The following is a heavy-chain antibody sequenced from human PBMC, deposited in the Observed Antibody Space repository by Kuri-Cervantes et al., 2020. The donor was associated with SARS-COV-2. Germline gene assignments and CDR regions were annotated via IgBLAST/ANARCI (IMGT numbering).Heavy chain of an antibody. D-gene: IGHD2-2*01. J-gene: IGHJ4*02. CDR1: GFTFSSYG. CDR3: ARAVVVSAAINY. V-gene: IGHV3-33*01. CDR2: IWYDGSNK. Sequence: GGSLRLSCAASGFTFSSYGMHWVRQAPGKGLEWVAVIWYDGSNKFYADSVKGRFTISRDNSKNMLYLQMNSLRAEDTSVYYCARAVVVSAAINYWGQGILVTVSS.